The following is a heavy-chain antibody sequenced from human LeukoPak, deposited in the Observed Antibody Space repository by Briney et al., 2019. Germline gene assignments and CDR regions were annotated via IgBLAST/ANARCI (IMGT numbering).Heavy chain of an antibody. J-gene: IGHJ2*01. Sequence: SETLSLTCAVYGGSFSGYYWSWIRQPPGKGLEWIGEINHSGSTNYNPSLKSRVTISVDTSKNQFSLKLSSVTAADTAVYYYARGIARHWYFDLWGRGTLVTVSS. D-gene: IGHD6-13*01. V-gene: IGHV4-34*01. CDR3: ARGIARHWYFDL. CDR2: INHSGST. CDR1: GGSFSGYY.